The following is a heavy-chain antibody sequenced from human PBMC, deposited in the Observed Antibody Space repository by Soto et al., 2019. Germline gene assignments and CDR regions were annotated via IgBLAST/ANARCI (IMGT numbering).Heavy chain of an antibody. D-gene: IGHD2-15*01. J-gene: IGHJ4*02. CDR1: GFTFSSYW. CDR3: VRTSLVVAAATREDY. V-gene: IGHV3-74*01. Sequence: EVQLVESGGGLVQPGGSLRLSCAASGFTFSSYWMHWVRQAPGKGLVWVSRINSDGSSTSYAVSVKGRFTISRDNAKNTLYLQMNTLRAEDTVVYYCVRTSLVVAAATREDYWGQGTLVTVSS. CDR2: INSDGSST.